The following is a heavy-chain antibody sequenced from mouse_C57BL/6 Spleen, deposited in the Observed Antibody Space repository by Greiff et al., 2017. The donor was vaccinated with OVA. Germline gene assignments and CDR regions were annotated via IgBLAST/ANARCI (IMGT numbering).Heavy chain of an antibody. Sequence: VQVVESGPGLVAPSQCLSITCTVSGFSLTSYGVSWVRQPPGKGLEWLGVIWGDGSTNYHSALISRLSISKDNSKGQVLLKLNSLQTDDAATYYCAKGSGNYAMDYWGQGTSVTVSS. V-gene: IGHV2-3*01. CDR3: AKGSGNYAMDY. CDR2: IWGDGST. J-gene: IGHJ4*01. CDR1: GFSLTSYG. D-gene: IGHD4-1*01.